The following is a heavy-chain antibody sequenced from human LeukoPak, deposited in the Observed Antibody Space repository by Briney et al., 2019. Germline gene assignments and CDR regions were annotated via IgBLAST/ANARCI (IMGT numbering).Heavy chain of an antibody. J-gene: IGHJ4*02. CDR1: GFTVSSNS. Sequence: GGSLRLSCTVSGFTVSSNSMTWVRQAPGKGLEWVSIISSGSSAIFSADALKGRFTISRDDAKNLLYLDMNSLRAEDTAVYYCARVGDIQHLWARDYWGQGTLVTVSS. CDR3: ARVGDIQHLWARDY. D-gene: IGHD5-18*01. V-gene: IGHV3-21*01. CDR2: ISSGSSAI.